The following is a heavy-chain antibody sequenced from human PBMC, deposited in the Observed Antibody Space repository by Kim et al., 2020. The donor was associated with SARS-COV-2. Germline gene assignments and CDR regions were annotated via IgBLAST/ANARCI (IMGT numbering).Heavy chain of an antibody. CDR3: ARVQSVAGTLGAFDF. J-gene: IGHJ3*01. CDR2: IYTGDYNT. V-gene: IGHV5-51*01. D-gene: IGHD6-19*01. Sequence: GESLKISCKGSGYSFTSYWIGWVRQMPGNGPEWMGIIYTGDYNTRYSPSFQGQVTISADRSISTTYLQWSSLKASDTANYYCARVQSVAGTLGAFDFWGQGTMVTVSS. CDR1: GYSFTSYW.